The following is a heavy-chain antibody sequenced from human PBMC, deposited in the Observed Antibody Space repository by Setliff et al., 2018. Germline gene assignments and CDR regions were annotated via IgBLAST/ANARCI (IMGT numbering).Heavy chain of an antibody. CDR1: GRSISSGSDY. D-gene: IGHD6-19*01. CDR2: IYTSGST. J-gene: IGHJ6*03. Sequence: PSETLSLTCSVSGRSISSGSDYWTWIRQTAGKGLEWIGHIYTSGSTKYNPSLKSRVTISVDTSKNHFSLKLSSVTAADTAVYYCARAISGWYSAHYYYMDVWG. CDR3: ARAISGWYSAHYYYMDV. V-gene: IGHV4-61*09.